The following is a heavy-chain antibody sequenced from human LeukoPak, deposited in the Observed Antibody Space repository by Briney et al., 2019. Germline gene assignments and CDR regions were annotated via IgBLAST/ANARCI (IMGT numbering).Heavy chain of an antibody. CDR3: AIDQPVAGVSNFDS. J-gene: IGHJ4*02. CDR1: GGTFSSYA. CDR2: INPNTGNP. D-gene: IGHD6-19*01. Sequence: ASVKVSCKASGGTFSSYAISWVRQVPGQGLEWMGWINPNTGNPTYAQAFTGRFVFSLDTSVSTAYLQISSLNTEDTAVYYCAIDQPVAGVSNFDSWGQGTLVTVSS. V-gene: IGHV7-4-1*02.